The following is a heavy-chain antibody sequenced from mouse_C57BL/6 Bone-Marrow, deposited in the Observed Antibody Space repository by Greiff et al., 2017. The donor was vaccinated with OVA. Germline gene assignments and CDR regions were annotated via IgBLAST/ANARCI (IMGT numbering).Heavy chain of an antibody. Sequence: QVQLKQSGAELARPGASVKMSCKASGYTFTSYTMHWVKQRPGQGLEWIGYINPSSGYTKYNQKFKDKATLTADKSSSTAYMQLSSLTSEDSAVYYGARRELGKYDFDYWGQGTTLTVSS. CDR1: GYTFTSYT. J-gene: IGHJ2*01. CDR3: ARRELGKYDFDY. CDR2: INPSSGYT. D-gene: IGHD4-1*01. V-gene: IGHV1-4*01.